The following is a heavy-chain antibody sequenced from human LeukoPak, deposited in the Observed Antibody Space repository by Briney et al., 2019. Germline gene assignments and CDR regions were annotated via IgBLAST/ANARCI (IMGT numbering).Heavy chain of an antibody. CDR2: ISTTGGAI. CDR1: GFSFSDYY. Sequence: GGSLRLSCAASGFSFSDYYMSWIRQAPGKGLEWLSYISTTGGAIYYADSVKGRFTMSRDNAKISVYLHLNSLRAEDTAVYYCARIRYYSYDSSGYLDYWGQGSLVTVSS. V-gene: IGHV3-11*01. CDR3: ARIRYYSYDSSGYLDY. J-gene: IGHJ4*02. D-gene: IGHD3-22*01.